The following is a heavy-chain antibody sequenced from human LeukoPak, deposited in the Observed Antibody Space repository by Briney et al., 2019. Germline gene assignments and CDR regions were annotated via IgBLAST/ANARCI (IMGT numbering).Heavy chain of an antibody. J-gene: IGHJ4*02. D-gene: IGHD2-21*01. V-gene: IGHV1-18*01. CDR1: GYTFTSYG. Sequence: ASVKVSCKASGYTFTSYGISWVRQAPGQGLEWMGWISAYNGNTNYAQKLQGRVTMTTDTSTSTAYMELRSLRSDDTAVCYCARAMTAYCGGDCYSSLGYWGQGTLVTVSS. CDR2: ISAYNGNT. CDR3: ARAMTAYCGGDCYSSLGY.